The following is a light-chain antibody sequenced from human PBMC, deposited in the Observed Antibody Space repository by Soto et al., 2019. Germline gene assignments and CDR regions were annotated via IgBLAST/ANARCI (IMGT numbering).Light chain of an antibody. V-gene: IGKV3-11*01. CDR3: QQRRSWPRA. CDR2: DAT. J-gene: IGKJ1*01. CDR1: QSVASLY. Sequence: DIVLTQSPDTLSLSPGERATVSCRASQSVASLYLAWYQQKPGQAPRLLIYDATNRATGIPARFNGSGSGTDFTLTISSLEPEDFAVYYCQQRRSWPRAFGQGTKVDIK.